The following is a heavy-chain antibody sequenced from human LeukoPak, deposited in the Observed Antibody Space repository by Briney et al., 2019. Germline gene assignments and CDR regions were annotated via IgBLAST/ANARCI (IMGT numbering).Heavy chain of an antibody. CDR1: GGTFSSYA. Sequence: SVKVSCKASGGTFSSYAISWVRQAPGQGLEWMGGIIANVGTPSYAQKFQGRVTVTADESTSTIYLVVDSLRSDDTAVYYCARLVNWGPLGDYWGQGTLVTVSS. CDR2: IIANVGTP. D-gene: IGHD7-27*01. CDR3: ARLVNWGPLGDY. J-gene: IGHJ4*02. V-gene: IGHV1-69*13.